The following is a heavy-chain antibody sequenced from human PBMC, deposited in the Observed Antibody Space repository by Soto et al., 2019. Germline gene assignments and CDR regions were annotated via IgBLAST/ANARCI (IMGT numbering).Heavy chain of an antibody. D-gene: IGHD6-13*01. CDR2: IYYSGST. V-gene: IGHV4-39*01. J-gene: IGHJ6*02. Sequence: ETLSLTCPLATASITSITYYWGWTRQHPGKGLEGIGSIYYSGSTYYNPSLKSRVTISEDTSKNKFSLKLSSVTAADTAVYYCAKIESAGTGGGDYYGMDVWGQGTTVTVS. CDR1: TASITSITYY. CDR3: AKIESAGTGGGDYYGMDV.